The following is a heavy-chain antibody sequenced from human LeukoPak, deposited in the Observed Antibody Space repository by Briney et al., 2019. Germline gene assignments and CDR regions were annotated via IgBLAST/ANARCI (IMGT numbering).Heavy chain of an antibody. CDR2: IYYSGST. D-gene: IGHD4-17*01. CDR1: GGSISSYY. CDR3: ARDKFTYGY. V-gene: IGHV4-59*01. Sequence: PSETPFLSCTVSGGSISSYYWSWIRQPPGKGLEWIGYIYYSGSTNYNPALKSRVTISVDTSKNQFSLKLSSVTAADTAVYYCARDKFTYGYWGQGTLVSISS. J-gene: IGHJ1*01.